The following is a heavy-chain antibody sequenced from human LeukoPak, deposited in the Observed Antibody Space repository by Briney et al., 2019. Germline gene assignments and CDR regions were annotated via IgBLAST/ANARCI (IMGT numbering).Heavy chain of an antibody. V-gene: IGHV4-30-4*02. CDR3: ARNTSSSPWFDP. J-gene: IGHJ5*02. D-gene: IGHD6-6*01. CDR1: GDSVISGDYR. CDR2: TYFTGST. Sequence: SETLSLTCTVSGDSVISGDYRWTWIRQPPGKGLEWIGYTYFTGSTYFNPSLKRRVAISIDTSKNHFSLEVTSVTAADTAVYFCARNTSSSPWFDPWGQGTLVTVSS.